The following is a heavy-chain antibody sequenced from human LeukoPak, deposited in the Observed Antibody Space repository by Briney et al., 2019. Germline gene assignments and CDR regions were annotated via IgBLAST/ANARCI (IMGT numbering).Heavy chain of an antibody. J-gene: IGHJ4*02. D-gene: IGHD6-19*01. CDR1: GYTFTGYY. V-gene: IGHV1-2*02. CDR2: ISPNTGAT. Sequence: ASVRVSCKPSGYTFTGYYLHWVRQAPGHALEWTGWISPNTGATMYAQKFQDRVTMSRDTSIDTAYLDLRSLRSDDTAVYYCARDRVGSGWPRPYYFEFWGQGTLVTVSS. CDR3: ARDRVGSGWPRPYYFEF.